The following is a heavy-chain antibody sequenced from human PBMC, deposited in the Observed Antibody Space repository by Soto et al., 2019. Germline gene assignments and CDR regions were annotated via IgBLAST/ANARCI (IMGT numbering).Heavy chain of an antibody. CDR1: GFTFSNYA. V-gene: IGHV3-23*01. D-gene: IGHD3-3*01. CDR3: ARDWTGDTCPCLDV. Sequence: EVQLLESGGGLVQPGGSLRLSCAAAGFTFSNYALTWVRQSPGKGLEWVSTFSGSGGSTYYADSVRGRFTISRDNSKNTLLLQMNSLSVEDTAIYYCARDWTGDTCPCLDVWGQGTTVSVSS. J-gene: IGHJ6*02. CDR2: FSGSGGST.